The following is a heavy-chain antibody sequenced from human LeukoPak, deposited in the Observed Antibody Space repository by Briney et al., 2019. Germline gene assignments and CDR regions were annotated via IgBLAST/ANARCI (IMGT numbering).Heavy chain of an antibody. CDR3: ARDPVLRYFDWFDYFDY. D-gene: IGHD3-9*01. V-gene: IGHV1-18*01. Sequence: GASVKVSCKASGYTFTSYDINWVRQAPGQGLEWMGWISAYNGNTNYAQKLQGRVTMTTDTSTSTAYMELRSLRSDDTAVYYCARDPVLRYFDWFDYFDYWGQGTLVTVSS. CDR2: ISAYNGNT. CDR1: GYTFTSYD. J-gene: IGHJ4*02.